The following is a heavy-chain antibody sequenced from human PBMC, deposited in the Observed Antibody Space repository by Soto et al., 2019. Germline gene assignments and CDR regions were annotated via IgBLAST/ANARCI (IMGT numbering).Heavy chain of an antibody. V-gene: IGHV3-9*01. Sequence: EVQLVESGGGLVQPGRSLRLSCAASGFTFDDYAMHWVRQRPGRGLEWVSGITWNSDEIGYPDPVKGRFSISRDNDKKYLYLQMTSLRPDDTALYYCAASRGYDSSGYSGYYYGMHVWGQGTTVTVSS. CDR1: GFTFDDYA. CDR2: ITWNSDEI. CDR3: AASRGYDSSGYSGYYYGMHV. D-gene: IGHD3-22*01. J-gene: IGHJ6*02.